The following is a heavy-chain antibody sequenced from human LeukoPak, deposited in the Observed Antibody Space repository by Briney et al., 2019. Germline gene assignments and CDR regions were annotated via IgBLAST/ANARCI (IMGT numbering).Heavy chain of an antibody. Sequence: GASVKVSCKASGYTFTSYDINWVRQATGQGLEWMGWMNPNSGNTGHAQKFQGRVTMTRNTSISTAYMELSSLRSEDTAVYYCASIAVAGTGVDPWGQGTLVTVSS. D-gene: IGHD6-19*01. CDR3: ASIAVAGTGVDP. CDR2: MNPNSGNT. CDR1: GYTFTSYD. J-gene: IGHJ5*02. V-gene: IGHV1-8*01.